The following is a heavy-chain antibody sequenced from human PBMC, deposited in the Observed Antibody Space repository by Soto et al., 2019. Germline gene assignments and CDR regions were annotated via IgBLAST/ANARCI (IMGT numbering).Heavy chain of an antibody. CDR2: IIPIFGTA. CDR3: ARDRRARSDYYDSSGYDAFDI. Sequence: QVQLVQSGAEVKKPGSSVKVSCKASGGTFSSYAISWVRQAPGQGLEWMGGIIPIFGTANYAQKFQGRVTITADESTRTAYMELSSLRSEDTAVYYCARDRRARSDYYDSSGYDAFDIWGQGTMVTVSS. CDR1: GGTFSSYA. V-gene: IGHV1-69*01. J-gene: IGHJ3*02. D-gene: IGHD3-22*01.